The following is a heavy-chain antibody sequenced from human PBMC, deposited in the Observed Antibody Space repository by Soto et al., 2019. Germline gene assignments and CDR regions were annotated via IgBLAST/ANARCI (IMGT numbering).Heavy chain of an antibody. CDR2: IFHTGTT. J-gene: IGHJ3*02. Sequence: SETLSLTCTVSGGSITNYYYSWIRQPPGKGLERIGYIFHTGTTSYNPSLKSRVTLSVDTSQSQFSLKLNSVTAADTAVYYCTTEAYDNSGSLAFDIWGPGTLVT. D-gene: IGHD3-22*01. CDR1: GGSITNYY. CDR3: TTEAYDNSGSLAFDI. V-gene: IGHV4-59*08.